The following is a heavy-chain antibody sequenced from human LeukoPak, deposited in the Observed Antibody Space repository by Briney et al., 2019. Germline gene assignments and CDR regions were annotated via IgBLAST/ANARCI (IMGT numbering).Heavy chain of an antibody. J-gene: IGHJ4*02. D-gene: IGHD2-2*01. V-gene: IGHV4-34*01. CDR2: INHSGST. CDR3: ARRRSTSCLDY. CDR1: GGSFSGYY. Sequence: PSETLSLTCAVYGGSFSGYYWSWIRQPPGKGLEWIGEINHSGSTNYNPSLKSRVTISVDTSKNQFSLKLSSVTAADTAVYYCARRRSTSCLDYWGQGILVTVSS.